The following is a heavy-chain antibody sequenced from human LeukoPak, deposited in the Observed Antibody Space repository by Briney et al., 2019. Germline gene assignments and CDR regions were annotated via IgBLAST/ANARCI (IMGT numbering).Heavy chain of an antibody. D-gene: IGHD2-15*01. CDR1: GFTFNSGG. CDR2: IQSDGIRK. J-gene: IGHJ4*02. CDR3: ARDGVVAVRLFDY. Sequence: PGGSLRLSREASGFTFNSGGMHWVRQAPGKGLECVAFIQSDGIRKEYADSVRGRFTISRDNSKSTLYLQMNSLRPDDTAVYYCARDGVVAVRLFDYWGQGTLVAVSS. V-gene: IGHV3-30*02.